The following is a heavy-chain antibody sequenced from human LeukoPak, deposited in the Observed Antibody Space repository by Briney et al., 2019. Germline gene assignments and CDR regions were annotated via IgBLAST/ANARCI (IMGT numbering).Heavy chain of an antibody. V-gene: IGHV4-59*01. CDR3: ARWSPSIVGAREDFQR. CDR1: GGSISSYY. CDR2: IYYSGST. J-gene: IGHJ1*01. D-gene: IGHD1-26*01. Sequence: SETLSLTCTVSGGSISSYYWSWIRQPPGKGLEWIGYIYYSGSTNYNPSLKSRVTISVDTSKNQFSLKLSSVTAADTAVYYCARWSPSIVGAREDFQRWGQGTLVTVSS.